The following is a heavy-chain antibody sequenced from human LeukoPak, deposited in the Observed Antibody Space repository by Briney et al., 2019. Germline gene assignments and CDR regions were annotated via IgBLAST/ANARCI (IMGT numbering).Heavy chain of an antibody. CDR1: GGTFSSYT. CDR3: AIGREDCSSTSCYGDWYDP. Sequence: ASVKVSCKASGGTFSSYTISWVRQAPGQGLEWMGRIIPILGIANYAQKFQGRVTITADKSTSTAYMELSSLRSEDTAVYYCAIGREDCSSTSCYGDWYDPWDQGTLVTVSS. CDR2: IIPILGIA. V-gene: IGHV1-69*02. J-gene: IGHJ5*02. D-gene: IGHD2-2*01.